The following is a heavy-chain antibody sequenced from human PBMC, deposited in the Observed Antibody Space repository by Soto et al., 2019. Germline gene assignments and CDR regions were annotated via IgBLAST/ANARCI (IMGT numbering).Heavy chain of an antibody. CDR3: SRSLDY. J-gene: IGHJ4*02. Sequence: GGSLRLSCAASGFTFSSFWMDWVRQAPGKGLEWVANMNPDGSEKQYVDSVKGRFTISRDNAKNSLYLQMSSVTAEDSALYYCSRSLDYWGQGTRVTVSS. V-gene: IGHV3-7*01. CDR1: GFTFSSFW. CDR2: MNPDGSEK.